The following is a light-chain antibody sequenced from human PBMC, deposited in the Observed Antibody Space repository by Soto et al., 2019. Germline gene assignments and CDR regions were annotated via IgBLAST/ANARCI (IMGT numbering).Light chain of an antibody. V-gene: IGLV2-14*01. CDR3: SSYTSSRGV. CDR2: DVS. Sequence: QSVLTQPASVSGSPGQSITISCTGTSSDVGGYNYVSWYQQHPGKAPKLMIYDVSNRPSGGSNRFSGSKSGNTASLTISGLQAEDEADYYCSSYTSSRGVFGTGTKVTVL. CDR1: SSDVGGYNY. J-gene: IGLJ1*01.